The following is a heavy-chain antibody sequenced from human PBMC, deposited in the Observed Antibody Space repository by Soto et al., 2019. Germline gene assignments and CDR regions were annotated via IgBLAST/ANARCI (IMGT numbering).Heavy chain of an antibody. CDR1: GFTVSSNY. Sequence: PGGSLRLSCAASGFTVSSNYMSWVRQAPGKGLEWVSVIYSGGSTYYADSVKGRFTISSDNSKNTLYLQMNSLRAEDTAVYYCARARSTNFPFCFDYWGQGTLVTVSS. D-gene: IGHD2-8*01. V-gene: IGHV3-53*01. CDR3: ARARSTNFPFCFDY. J-gene: IGHJ4*02. CDR2: IYSGGST.